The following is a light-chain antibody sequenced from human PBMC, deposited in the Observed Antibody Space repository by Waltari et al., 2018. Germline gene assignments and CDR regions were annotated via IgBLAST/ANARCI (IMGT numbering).Light chain of an antibody. CDR1: SSDVGGYDF. CDR2: GGT. Sequence: QSAPTQPASVSGSPGQSITISCTGTSSDVGGYDFVSWHQQYPGKAPKVMIYGGTNRPSGVSSRFSGSKSGNTASLSISGLQADDEADYYCSSYTTSGTLGFGTGTKVTVL. V-gene: IGLV2-14*01. J-gene: IGLJ1*01. CDR3: SSYTTSGTLG.